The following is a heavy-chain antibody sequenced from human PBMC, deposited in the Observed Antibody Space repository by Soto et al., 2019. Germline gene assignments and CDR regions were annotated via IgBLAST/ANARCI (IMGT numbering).Heavy chain of an antibody. V-gene: IGHV4-39*01. J-gene: IGHJ4*02. D-gene: IGHD4-4*01. CDR1: GGSISSSSYY. CDR3: ARLTVTTNQYFEY. CDR2: IYYSGST. Sequence: PSETLSLTCTVSGGSISSSSYYRGWIRQTPGKGLEWIGSIYYSGSTYYNPSLKSRVTISVDTSKNQFSLKLSSVTAADTAVYHCARLTVTTNQYFEYWGQGTLVPVSS.